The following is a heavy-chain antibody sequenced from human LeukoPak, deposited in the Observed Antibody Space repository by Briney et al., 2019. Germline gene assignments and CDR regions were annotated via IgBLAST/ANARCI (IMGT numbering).Heavy chain of an antibody. V-gene: IGHV3-21*04. J-gene: IGHJ4*02. CDR2: ISSSSRYI. Sequence: GGSLRLSCAASGFTFSTYTMTWVRQAPGKGLEWVSSISSSSRYIFYADSIKGRFTISRDNSKNTLYLQMNSLRAEDTAVYYCAKVGDIVVVPAALGYWGQGTLVTVSS. CDR1: GFTFSTYT. D-gene: IGHD2-2*01. CDR3: AKVGDIVVVPAALGY.